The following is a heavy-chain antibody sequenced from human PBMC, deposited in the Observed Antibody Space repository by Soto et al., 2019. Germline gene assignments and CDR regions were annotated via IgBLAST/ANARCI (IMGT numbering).Heavy chain of an antibody. CDR3: AKAPQSSGFEF. V-gene: IGHV3-30*18. J-gene: IGHJ4*02. Sequence: QVQLVESGGGVVQPGRSLRLSCATSGFTFSDDGMHWVRQSPVKGLEWVAVISYDGSIQYYGDSVKGRFTISRDNSKKSLNLHMNSLRPEDTAVYYCAKAPQSSGFEFWGQGTLVTVSS. CDR2: ISYDGSIQ. CDR1: GFTFSDDG. D-gene: IGHD3-22*01.